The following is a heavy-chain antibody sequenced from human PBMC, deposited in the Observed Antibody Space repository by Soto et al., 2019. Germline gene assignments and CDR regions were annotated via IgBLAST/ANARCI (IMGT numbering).Heavy chain of an antibody. D-gene: IGHD4-17*01. Sequence: QVQLQQWGAGLLKPSETLSLTCAVYGGSFSGYYWSWIHQPPGKGLEWIGEINHSGSTNYNPSLKSRVTISVDTSKNQFSLKLSSVTAADTAVYYRARGPTTRIRWPTTDPYFQHWGQGTLVTVSS. CDR2: INHSGST. CDR1: GGSFSGYY. V-gene: IGHV4-34*01. J-gene: IGHJ1*01. CDR3: ARGPTTRIRWPTTDPYFQH.